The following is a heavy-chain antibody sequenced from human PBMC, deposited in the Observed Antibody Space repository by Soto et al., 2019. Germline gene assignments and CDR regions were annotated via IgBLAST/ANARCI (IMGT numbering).Heavy chain of an antibody. CDR2: ISAYNGNT. V-gene: IGHV1-18*01. Sequence: AAVKVSCKASGYTFTSYGISWVRQAPGQGLEWMGWISAYNGNTNYAQKLQGRVTMTTDTSTSTAYMELRSLRSDDTAVYYCARDPTQAAADDYGMDVWGQGTTVTVYS. J-gene: IGHJ6*02. D-gene: IGHD6-13*01. CDR3: ARDPTQAAADDYGMDV. CDR1: GYTFTSYG.